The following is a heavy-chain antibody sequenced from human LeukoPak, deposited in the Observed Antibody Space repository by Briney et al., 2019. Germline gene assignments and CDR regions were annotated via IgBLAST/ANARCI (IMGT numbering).Heavy chain of an antibody. D-gene: IGHD3-10*01. V-gene: IGHV3-30*19. J-gene: IGHJ4*02. CDR3: SMVEGY. CDR2: ISYDGSNK. Sequence: GGSLRLSCAASGFTFSRNGMHWVRQAPGKGLEWVAVISYDGSNKYYADSVKGRFTISRDNSKNTLYLQMNSLRAEDTAVYYCSMVEGYWGQGTLVTVSS. CDR1: GFTFSRNG.